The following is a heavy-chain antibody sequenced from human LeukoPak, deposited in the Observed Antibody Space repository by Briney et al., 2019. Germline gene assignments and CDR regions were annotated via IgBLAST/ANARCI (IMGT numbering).Heavy chain of an antibody. J-gene: IGHJ4*02. D-gene: IGHD6-19*01. CDR2: IRSKANSYAT. CDR3: TTAIGWYGLDFDY. CDR1: GFTFSGSA. V-gene: IGHV3-73*01. Sequence: GGSLRLSCAASGFTFSGSAMHWVRQASGKGLEWVGRIRSKANSYATAYAASVKGRFTIARDDSKNTLYLQMNSLKTEDTAVYYCTTAIGWYGLDFDYWGQGTLVTVSS.